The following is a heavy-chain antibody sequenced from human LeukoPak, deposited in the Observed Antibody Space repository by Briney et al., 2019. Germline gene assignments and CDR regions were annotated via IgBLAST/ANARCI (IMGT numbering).Heavy chain of an antibody. J-gene: IGHJ4*02. Sequence: GDSLRLSCAASGFTFSSCAMTWVRQAPGKGLEWASSISGSGATTYYADSVKGRFTISRDNSNNTVYLQMNSLRAEDTAVYYCAKDQSRVGASDPFDSWGQGMQVGVSS. CDR3: AKDQSRVGASDPFDS. V-gene: IGHV3-23*01. CDR2: ISGSGATT. D-gene: IGHD1-26*01. CDR1: GFTFSSCA.